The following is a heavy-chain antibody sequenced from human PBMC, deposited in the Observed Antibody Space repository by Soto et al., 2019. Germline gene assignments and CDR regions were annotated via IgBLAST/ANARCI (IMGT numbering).Heavy chain of an antibody. V-gene: IGHV1-69*08. D-gene: IGHD2-15*01. CDR1: GGTFSSYT. CDR2: IIPILGIA. J-gene: IGHJ6*02. Sequence: QVQLVQSGAEVKKPGSSVKVSCKASGGTFSSYTISWVRQAPGQGLEWMGRIIPILGIANYAQKFQGRVTITADKSTITAYMELSSLRSEDTAVYYCAREPYCSGGSCYYYYGMDVWGQGTTVTVSS. CDR3: AREPYCSGGSCYYYYGMDV.